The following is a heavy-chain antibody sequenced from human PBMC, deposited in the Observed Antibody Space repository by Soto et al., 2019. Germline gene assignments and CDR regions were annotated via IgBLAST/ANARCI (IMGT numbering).Heavy chain of an antibody. V-gene: IGHV1-2*04. J-gene: IGHJ4*02. CDR1: GYTFTGYY. D-gene: IGHD2-15*01. CDR3: ARDPGGYCSGGSCYPGAYYFDY. CDR2: INPNSGGT. Sequence: GASVKVSCKASGYTFTGYYMHWVRQAPGQGLEWMGWINPNSGGTNYAQKFQGWVTMTRDTSISTAYMELSRLRSDDTAVYYCARDPGGYCSGGSCYPGAYYFDYWCQGTLVTVSS.